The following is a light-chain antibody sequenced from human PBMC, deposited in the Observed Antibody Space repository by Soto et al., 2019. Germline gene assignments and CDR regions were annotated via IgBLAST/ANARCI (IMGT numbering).Light chain of an antibody. CDR3: QQYGSSSWT. V-gene: IGKV3-20*01. Sequence: TQSPSTLSASVGDRVTITCRASQSISSWLAWYQQKPGQAPRLLIYGTSSRATGLPDRFSGSGSGTDFTLTISRLEPEDFAVYYCQQYGSSSWTFGQGTKVDIK. CDR2: GTS. J-gene: IGKJ1*01. CDR1: QSISSW.